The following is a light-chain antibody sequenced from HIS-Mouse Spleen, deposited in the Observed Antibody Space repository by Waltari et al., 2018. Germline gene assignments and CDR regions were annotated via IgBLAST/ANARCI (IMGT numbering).Light chain of an antibody. CDR1: ALPKKY. Sequence: SYELTQPPSVSVSPGQTARITCSGDALPKKYAYWYPKKSGQAPVLVIYEDSKRPSVIPGRFSGSSSGTMATLTISGAQVEDEADYYCYSTDSSGNHRVFGGGTKLTVL. V-gene: IGLV3-10*01. CDR2: EDS. J-gene: IGLJ2*01. CDR3: YSTDSSGNHRV.